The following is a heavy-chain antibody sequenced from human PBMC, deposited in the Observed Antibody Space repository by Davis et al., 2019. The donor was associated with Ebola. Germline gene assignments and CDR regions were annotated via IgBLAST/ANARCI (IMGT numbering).Heavy chain of an antibody. D-gene: IGHD6-6*01. CDR2: IYYSRST. V-gene: IGHV4-39*07. CDR3: ARDGDSSSSGYFDY. J-gene: IGHJ4*02. Sequence: MPSQTLSLTCTVSAGSISSSSYYWGWLRQPPGKGLEWIGSIYYSRSTYYNTSLKSRVTISVDTSKHQFYLKLSSVTAAETAVYYCARDGDSSSSGYFDYWGQGTLVTVSS. CDR1: AGSISSSSYY.